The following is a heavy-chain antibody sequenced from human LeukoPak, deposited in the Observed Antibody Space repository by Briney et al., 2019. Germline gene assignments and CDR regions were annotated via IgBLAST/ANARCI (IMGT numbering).Heavy chain of an antibody. V-gene: IGHV3-74*01. J-gene: IGHJ4*02. D-gene: IGHD3-3*02. CDR2: VDSDGSST. Sequence: VRQAPXXXXXWVSRVDSDGSSTSYAGSVKGRFTISRDNTKNTLSLQMNSLRAEDTAVYYCARDGILGSHDYWGQGTLVTVSS. CDR3: ARDGILGSHDY.